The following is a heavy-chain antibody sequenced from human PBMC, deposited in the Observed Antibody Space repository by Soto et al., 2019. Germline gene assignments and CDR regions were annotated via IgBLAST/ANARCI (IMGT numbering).Heavy chain of an antibody. CDR2: IYYSGST. J-gene: IGHJ3*02. V-gene: IGHV4-59*01. D-gene: IGHD2-15*01. CDR3: ARGFREYCSGGSCYYAFDI. CDR1: VCSISSYY. Sequence: AETLSLTCTVSVCSISSYYWSWIRQPPGKGLEWIGYIYYSGSTNYNPSLKSRVTISVDTSKNQFSLKLSSVTAADTAVYYCARGFREYCSGGSCYYAFDIWGQGTMVNVSS.